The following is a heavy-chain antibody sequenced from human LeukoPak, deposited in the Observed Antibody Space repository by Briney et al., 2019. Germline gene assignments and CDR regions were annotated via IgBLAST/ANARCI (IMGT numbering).Heavy chain of an antibody. V-gene: IGHV3-23*01. CDR1: GFTLSSYA. J-gene: IGHJ2*01. Sequence: GGSLRLSCAASGFTLSSYAMSWVRQAPGKGLEWVSAISGSGGSTYYADSVKGRFTISRDNSKNTLYLQMNSLRAEDTAVYYCAKDPGSWPYWYFDLWGRGTLVTVSS. CDR3: AKDPGSWPYWYFDL. D-gene: IGHD6-13*01. CDR2: ISGSGGST.